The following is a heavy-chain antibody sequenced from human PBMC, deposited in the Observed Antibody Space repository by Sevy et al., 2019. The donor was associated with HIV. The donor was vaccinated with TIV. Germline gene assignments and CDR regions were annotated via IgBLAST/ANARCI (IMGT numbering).Heavy chain of an antibody. CDR2: ISGSGGCT. D-gene: IGHD2-2*01. J-gene: IGHJ5*01. CDR3: AKVDGVVVPANWFDS. Sequence: GGSLRLSCAASGFTFSSYAMSWVRQAPGKGLEWVSAISGSGGCTYYADSVKGRFTISRDNSKNTLYLQMNSLRAEDTAVYYCAKVDGVVVPANWFDSWGQGTLVTVSS. V-gene: IGHV3-23*01. CDR1: GFTFSSYA.